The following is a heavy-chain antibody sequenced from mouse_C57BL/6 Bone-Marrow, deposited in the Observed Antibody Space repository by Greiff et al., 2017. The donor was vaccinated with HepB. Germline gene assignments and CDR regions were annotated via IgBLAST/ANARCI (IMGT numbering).Heavy chain of an antibody. J-gene: IGHJ2*01. V-gene: IGHV14-4*01. CDR2: IDPENGDT. CDR3: TSFTTVVAGGYYFDY. D-gene: IGHD1-1*01. Sequence: VQLQHSGAELVRPGASVKLSCTASGFNIKDDYMHWVKQRPEQGLEWIGWIDPENGDTEYASKFQGKATITADTSSNTAYLQLSSLTSEDTAVYYCTSFTTVVAGGYYFDYWGQGTTLTVSS. CDR1: GFNIKDDY.